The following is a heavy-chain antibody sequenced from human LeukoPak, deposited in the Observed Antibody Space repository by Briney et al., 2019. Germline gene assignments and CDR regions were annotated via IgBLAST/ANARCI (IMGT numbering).Heavy chain of an antibody. J-gene: IGHJ6*02. CDR2: ISGSGGRR. D-gene: IGHD3-9*01. Sequence: GGSLTLSCAASGFTFSTFSMSWVRPAPGKGMEWVSAISGSGGRRYYADSEKCRYTSSRDNAKSTLDQQMNSLRAVDTAVYYRAKEDYDILTGYYWGGGVGMDVWGQGTTVTVSS. V-gene: IGHV3-23*01. CDR1: GFTFSTFS. CDR3: AKEDYDILTGYYWGGGVGMDV.